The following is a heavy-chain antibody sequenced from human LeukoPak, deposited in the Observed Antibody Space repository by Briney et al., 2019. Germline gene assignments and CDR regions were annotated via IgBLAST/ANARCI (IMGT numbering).Heavy chain of an antibody. V-gene: IGHV1-69*05. CDR3: ARPYSGSYLDAFDI. CDR1: GGTFSSYA. Sequence: APVKVSCKASGGTFSSYAISWVRQAPGQGLEWMGGIIPIFGTANYAQKFQGRATIATDESTGTAYMELSSLRSEDTAVYYCARPYSGSYLDAFDIWGQGTMVTVSS. D-gene: IGHD1-26*01. J-gene: IGHJ3*02. CDR2: IIPIFGTA.